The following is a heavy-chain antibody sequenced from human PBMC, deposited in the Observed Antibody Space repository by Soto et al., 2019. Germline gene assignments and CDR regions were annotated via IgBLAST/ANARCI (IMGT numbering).Heavy chain of an antibody. J-gene: IGHJ4*02. CDR2: IIPIFGTA. CDR3: ARPRSRYDSSGYYYSY. CDR1: GGTFSSYA. D-gene: IGHD3-22*01. V-gene: IGHV1-69*01. Sequence: QVQLVQSGAEVKKPGSSVKVSCKASGGTFSSYAISWVRQAPGQGLEWMGGIIPIFGTANYAQKFQGRVTITADESTSTAYMELSSLRSEDTDVYYCARPRSRYDSSGYYYSYWGQGTLVTVSS.